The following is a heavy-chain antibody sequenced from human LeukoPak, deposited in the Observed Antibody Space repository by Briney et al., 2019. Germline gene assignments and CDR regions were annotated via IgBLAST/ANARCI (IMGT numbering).Heavy chain of an antibody. V-gene: IGHV3-21*01. J-gene: IGHJ4*02. D-gene: IGHD6-19*01. CDR2: ISSSSSYI. Sequence: PGGSLRLSCAASGFTFSSYAMSWVRQAPGKGLEWVSSISSSSSYIYYADSVKGRFTISRDNAKNSLYLQMNSLRAEDTAVYYCARDIPTLPQWLGDYFDYWGQGTLVTVSS. CDR1: GFTFSSYA. CDR3: ARDIPTLPQWLGDYFDY.